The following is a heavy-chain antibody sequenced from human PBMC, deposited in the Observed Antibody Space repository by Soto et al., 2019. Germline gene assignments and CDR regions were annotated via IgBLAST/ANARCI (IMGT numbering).Heavy chain of an antibody. CDR3: AAPRDEYGSGVSWLTYGMDI. CDR2: LDGAGGST. CDR1: GFTFSDYA. J-gene: IGHJ6*02. V-gene: IGHV3-23*01. D-gene: IGHD3-10*01. Sequence: GGSLRLSCLASGFTFSDYAMTWGRHVPGRGLEWVASLDGAGGSTYYADSVRGRFTISRDNSQNTLFLQMKRLTVDDTAIYYCAAPRDEYGSGVSWLTYGMDIWGQGTTVTVSS.